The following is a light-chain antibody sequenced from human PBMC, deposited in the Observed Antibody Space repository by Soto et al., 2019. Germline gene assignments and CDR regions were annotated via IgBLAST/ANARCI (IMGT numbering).Light chain of an antibody. Sequence: QSVLTQPPSVSGAPGQRVTIACTGSRSNIGTGYDVHWYQQLPGTAPKLLIYATTSRPSGVPGRFSGSKSGTSASLAITGLPAEDEADYYCHSYHSRVSGYVFGPGATVSVL. V-gene: IGLV1-40*01. CDR1: RSNIGTGYD. CDR2: ATT. CDR3: HSYHSRVSGYV. J-gene: IGLJ1*01.